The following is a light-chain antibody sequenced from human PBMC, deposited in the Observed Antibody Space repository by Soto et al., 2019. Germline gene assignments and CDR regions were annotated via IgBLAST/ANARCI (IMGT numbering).Light chain of an antibody. CDR3: QHYNTYPWT. CDR2: KAS. Sequence: DLQMTQTPSILSASVGDRGTITCRASQSISSWLAWYQQKPGKAPNLLIHKASHLESGVPSRFSGSGSGTEFTLTISSLQPGDFATYYCQHYNTYPWTFGQGTKVDIK. CDR1: QSISSW. V-gene: IGKV1-5*03. J-gene: IGKJ1*01.